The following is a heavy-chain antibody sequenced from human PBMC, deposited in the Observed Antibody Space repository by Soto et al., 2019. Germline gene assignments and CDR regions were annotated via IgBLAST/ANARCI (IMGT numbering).Heavy chain of an antibody. V-gene: IGHV3-53*01. CDR2: IYSGGNP. J-gene: IGHJ4*02. CDR1: GFSVGGNY. CDR3: ARGPNIDC. Sequence: EERLVQSGGGLVQPGGSLRLSCAASGFSVGGNYMSWVRQAPGKGLELVSLIYSGGNPFYADSMKGRFTLSRDNSNTMLYLQMDSLRAEDTAGYYCARGPNIDCWGPGTLVIVAS.